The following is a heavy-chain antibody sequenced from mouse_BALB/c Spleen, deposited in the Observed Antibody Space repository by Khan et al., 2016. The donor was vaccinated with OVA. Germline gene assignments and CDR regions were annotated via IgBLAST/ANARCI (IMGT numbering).Heavy chain of an antibody. CDR1: GFSLTDYG. J-gene: IGHJ4*01. CDR3: AKPDYANYYAMDQ. D-gene: IGHD1-1*02. V-gene: IGHV2-6-5*01. Sequence: QMQLEESGPGLVAPSQSLSITCTVSGFSLTDYGVSWIRQPPGKGLEWLGVIWGGGSTYYNSGLKSRLSISKDNSKSQVFLKMNSMQKDDTAMYCCAKPDYANYYAMDQWGQGTSVTVSS. CDR2: IWGGGST.